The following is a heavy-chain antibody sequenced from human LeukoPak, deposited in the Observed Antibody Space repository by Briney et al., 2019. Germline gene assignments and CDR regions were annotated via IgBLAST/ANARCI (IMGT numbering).Heavy chain of an antibody. J-gene: IGHJ4*02. CDR1: GFTFSSYS. CDR3: ARDPLGYCSSTSCYEIVY. D-gene: IGHD2-2*01. CDR2: ISSSSSYI. V-gene: IGHV3-21*01. Sequence: GGSLRLSCAASGFTFSSYSMNWVRQAPGKGLEWVSSISSSSSYIYYADSVKGRFTISRDNAKNSLYLQMNSLRAEDTAVYYCARDPLGYCSSTSCYEIVYWGQGTLVTVSS.